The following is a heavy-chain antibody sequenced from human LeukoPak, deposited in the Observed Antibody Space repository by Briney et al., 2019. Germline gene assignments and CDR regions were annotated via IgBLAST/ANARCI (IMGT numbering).Heavy chain of an antibody. D-gene: IGHD3-10*01. CDR1: GYTFTSYD. CDR2: MNPNSGNT. V-gene: IGHV1-8*01. Sequence: ASVKVSCKASGYTFTSYDINWVRQATGQGLEWMGWMNPNSGNTGYAQKFQGRVTMTRNTSISTAYMELSSLRSEDTAVYYCAKILWHGWTYFDNWGQGTLVTVSS. CDR3: AKILWHGWTYFDN. J-gene: IGHJ4*02.